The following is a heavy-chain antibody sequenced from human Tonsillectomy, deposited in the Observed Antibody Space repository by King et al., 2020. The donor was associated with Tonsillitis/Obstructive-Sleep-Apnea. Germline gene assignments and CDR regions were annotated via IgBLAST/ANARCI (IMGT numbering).Heavy chain of an antibody. CDR1: GFTFSNAW. D-gene: IGHD1-26*01. CDR3: TTDRPFGRGGSPNVAY. J-gene: IGHJ4*02. CDR2: IKSKTDGGTT. V-gene: IGHV3-15*07. Sequence: VQLVESGGGLVKPGGSLRLSCAASGFTFSNAWMNWVRQAPGKGLEWVGRIKSKTDGGTTDYAAPVKGSFTISRDDSKNTLYLQMKSMKTEDTAVYYCTTDRPFGRGGSPNVAYWGQGTLVTVSS.